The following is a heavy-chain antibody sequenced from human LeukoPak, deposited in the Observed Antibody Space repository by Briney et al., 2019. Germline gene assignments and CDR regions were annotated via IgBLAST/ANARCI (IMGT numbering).Heavy chain of an antibody. CDR2: ISAYNGNT. CDR3: ARDLRGDYDFRIPDPNWFDP. CDR1: GYTFTSYG. J-gene: IGHJ5*02. V-gene: IGHV1-18*01. D-gene: IGHD5-12*01. Sequence: ASVKVSCKASGYTFTSYGISWVRQAPGRGLEWMGWISAYNGNTNYAQKLQGRVTMTTDTSTSTAYMELRSLRSDDTAVYYCARDLRGDYDFRIPDPNWFDPWGQGTLVTVSS.